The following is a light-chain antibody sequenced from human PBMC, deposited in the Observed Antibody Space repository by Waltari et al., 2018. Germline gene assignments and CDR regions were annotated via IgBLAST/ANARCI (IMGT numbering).Light chain of an antibody. V-gene: IGLV2-11*01. J-gene: IGLJ3*02. CDR3: CSYAGTWV. Sequence: QSALTQPRSVSGSPGQSVTIPSSSDIGTYNYVSWYQQHPGKAPNPMIYDVSKRPSGVPGRIAGAKSGNTASPTISGLQPEDEADYYCCSYAGTWVFGGGTKLTVV. CDR2: DVS. CDR1: SSDIGTYNY.